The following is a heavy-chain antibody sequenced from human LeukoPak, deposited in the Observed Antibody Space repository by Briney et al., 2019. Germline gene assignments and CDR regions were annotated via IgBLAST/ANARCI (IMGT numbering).Heavy chain of an antibody. Sequence: GGSLRLSCSASGFTFSSYAMHWVRQAPGKGLEYVSAISSNGGSTYYADSVKGRFTISRDNSKNTLYLQMSSLRAEDTAVYFCVRGDYYDSSGYYYRYFQHWGQGTLVTVSS. CDR3: VRGDYYDSSGYYYRYFQH. CDR1: GFTFSSYA. CDR2: ISSNGGST. V-gene: IGHV3-64D*06. J-gene: IGHJ1*01. D-gene: IGHD3-22*01.